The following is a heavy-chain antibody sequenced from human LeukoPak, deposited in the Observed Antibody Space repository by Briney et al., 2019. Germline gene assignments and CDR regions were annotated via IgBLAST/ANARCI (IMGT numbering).Heavy chain of an antibody. V-gene: IGHV1-69*05. Sequence: ASVKVSCKASGGTFSKFGISWVRQAPGEGLEWMGGIIPMFGAANYAQKFQGRVTITTDESTTTAHMELISLTSDDTAVYFCATEGPNYYMDVWGKGTTVTVPS. CDR2: IIPMFGAA. CDR3: ATEGPNYYMDV. CDR1: GGTFSKFG. J-gene: IGHJ6*03.